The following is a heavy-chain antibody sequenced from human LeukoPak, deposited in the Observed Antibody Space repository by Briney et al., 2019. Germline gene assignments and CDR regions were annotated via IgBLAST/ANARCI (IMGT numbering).Heavy chain of an antibody. CDR2: IYYSGST. D-gene: IGHD3-16*01. CDR1: GGSISSSSYY. Sequence: PSETLSFTCTVSGGSISSSSYYWGWIRQPPGKGLEWIGSIYYSGSTYYNPSLKSRVTISVDTSKNQFSLKLSSVTAADTAVYYCARDDGPPPWPTVGWGAFDIWGQGTMVTVSS. J-gene: IGHJ3*02. V-gene: IGHV4-39*07. CDR3: ARDDGPPPWPTVGWGAFDI.